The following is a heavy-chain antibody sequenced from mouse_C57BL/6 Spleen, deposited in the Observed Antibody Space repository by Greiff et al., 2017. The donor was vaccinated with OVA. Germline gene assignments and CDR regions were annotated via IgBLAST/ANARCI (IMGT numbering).Heavy chain of an antibody. V-gene: IGHV2-6-1*01. CDR1: GFSFTSYG. Sequence: VQLQQSGPGLVAPSQRLSITCTVSGFSFTSYGVHWVRQPPGKGLAWLVVIWSDGSTTYNSALKSRLSLSKEQSTRQVFLKMNSLQTDDTAMYYCARHGETKIYYCNYGYYAMDYWGQGTSVTVSS. J-gene: IGHJ4*01. CDR3: ARHGETKIYYCNYGYYAMDY. D-gene: IGHD2-1*01. CDR2: IWSDGST.